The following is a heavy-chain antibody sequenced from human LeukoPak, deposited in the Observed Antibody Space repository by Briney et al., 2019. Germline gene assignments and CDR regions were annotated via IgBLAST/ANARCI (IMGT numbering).Heavy chain of an antibody. CDR2: INHSGST. V-gene: IGHV4-34*01. CDR1: SGSFSGYY. Sequence: SETLSLTCAVYSGSFSGYYWSWIRQPPGKGLEWIGEINHSGSTNYNPSLKSRVTISVDTSKNQFSLKLSSVTAADTAVYYCASAAWKDKGQYYYDSSGYYYGHDYWGQGTLVTVSS. J-gene: IGHJ4*02. D-gene: IGHD3-22*01. CDR3: ASAAWKDKGQYYYDSSGYYYGHDY.